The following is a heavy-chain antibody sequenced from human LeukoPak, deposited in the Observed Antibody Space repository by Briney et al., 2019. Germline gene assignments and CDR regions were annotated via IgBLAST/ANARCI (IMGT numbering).Heavy chain of an antibody. CDR1: GYTFTSYG. V-gene: IGHV1-18*01. CDR3: AREGPGWQWHGNWFDP. CDR2: ISGYSGNT. Sequence: ASVKLSCKASGYTFTSYGISWVRQAPGQGPEWMGWISGYSGNTNYAQKLQGRVTMTTDTSTSTAYMELRSLRSDDTAVYYCAREGPGWQWHGNWFDPWGQGTLVTVSS. D-gene: IGHD6-19*01. J-gene: IGHJ5*02.